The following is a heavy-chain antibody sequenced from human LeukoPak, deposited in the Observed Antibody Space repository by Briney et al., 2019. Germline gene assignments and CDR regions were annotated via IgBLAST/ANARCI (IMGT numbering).Heavy chain of an antibody. CDR3: ARDPGTTGTSFGY. CDR2: ISSSSSYI. CDR1: GFTFSSYS. V-gene: IGHV3-21*01. Sequence: GGSLRLSCAASGFTFSSYSMNWVRQAPGKGLEWVSSISSSSSYIYYADSVKGRFTIPRDNAENSLYLQMNSLRAEDTAVYYCARDPGTTGTSFGYWGQGTLVTVSS. D-gene: IGHD1-1*01. J-gene: IGHJ4*02.